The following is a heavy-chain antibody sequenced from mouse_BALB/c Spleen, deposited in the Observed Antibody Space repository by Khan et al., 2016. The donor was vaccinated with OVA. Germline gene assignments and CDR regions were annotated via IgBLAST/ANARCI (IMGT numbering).Heavy chain of an antibody. CDR2: INPSTGYT. CDR3: ARRGVYGIFAY. J-gene: IGHJ3*01. CDR1: GYTFTTYW. V-gene: IGHV1-7*01. Sequence: VQLQQSGAELAKPGASVKMSCKASGYTFTTYWMHWVKQRPGQGLDWIGYINPSTGYTEYNQKFKDKATLTADKSSRTAYMQLHSLTSKDSAVYYCARRGVYGIFAYWGQGTLVTVSA. D-gene: IGHD2-1*01.